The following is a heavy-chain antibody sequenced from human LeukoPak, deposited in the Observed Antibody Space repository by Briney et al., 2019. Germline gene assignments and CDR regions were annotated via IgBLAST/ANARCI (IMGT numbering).Heavy chain of an antibody. CDR2: VNPDSGAT. D-gene: IGHD1-1*01. CDR1: GYTFTHYR. J-gene: IGHJ4*02. Sequence: ASVKVSCKASGYTFTHYRLHWVRQAHGQGLEWMGWVNPDSGATNYQQNFQGRVTMTGDTSISTVYMELSRLRSDDTAVYYCARENWYSDYWGQETLVTVSS. CDR3: ARENWYSDY. V-gene: IGHV1-2*02.